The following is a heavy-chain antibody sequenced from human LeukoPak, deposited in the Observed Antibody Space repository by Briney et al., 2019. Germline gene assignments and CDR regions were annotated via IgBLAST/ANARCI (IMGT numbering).Heavy chain of an antibody. Sequence: ASVKVSCKASGYTFTGYYMHWVRQAPGQGLEWMGWINPNSGGTNYAQKFQGRVTMTRDTSISTAYMELSGLRSDDTAVYYCARDTTGTVYYGMDVWGQGTTVTVSS. CDR2: INPNSGGT. CDR3: ARDTTGTVYYGMDV. J-gene: IGHJ6*02. D-gene: IGHD1-1*01. V-gene: IGHV1-2*02. CDR1: GYTFTGYY.